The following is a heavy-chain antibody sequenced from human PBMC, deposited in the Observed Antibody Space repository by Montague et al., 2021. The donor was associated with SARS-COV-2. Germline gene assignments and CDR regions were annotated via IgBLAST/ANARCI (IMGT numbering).Heavy chain of an antibody. CDR2: LFVSGRT. CDR1: GASISSGAYY. J-gene: IGHJ6*02. V-gene: IGHV4-61*02. D-gene: IGHD6-19*01. Sequence: TLSLTCSVSGASISSGAYYWSWIRQPAGKGLEWIERLFVSGRTSYNPSLKSRVTMSVDASENHFSLKVTSVTVADTAVYYCARLAGFHTYFAFDVWGQGTTVAVS. CDR3: ARLAGFHTYFAFDV.